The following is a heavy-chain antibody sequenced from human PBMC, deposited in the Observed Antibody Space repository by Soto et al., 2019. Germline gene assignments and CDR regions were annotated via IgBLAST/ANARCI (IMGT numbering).Heavy chain of an antibody. J-gene: IGHJ3*02. CDR2: ISAYNGNT. V-gene: IGHV1-18*01. Sequence: ASVKVSCKASGYSFTNYGISWVRQAPGQGLEWMGWISAYNGNTNYAQKFQGRVTMTEDTSTDTAYMELSSLRSEDTAVYYCARVKGQKLLLFGAFINHDAFDIWGHGKMVTVS. D-gene: IGHD3-10*01. CDR3: ARVKGQKLLLFGAFINHDAFDI. CDR1: GYSFTNYG.